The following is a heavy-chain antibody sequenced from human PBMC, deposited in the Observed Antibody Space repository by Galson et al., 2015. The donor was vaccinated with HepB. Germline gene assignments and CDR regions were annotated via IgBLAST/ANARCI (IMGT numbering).Heavy chain of an antibody. V-gene: IGHV3-30*18. D-gene: IGHD1-26*01. CDR3: AEEGAGNFDY. CDR1: GFTFDDYG. CDR2: ISYDGRNK. J-gene: IGHJ4*02. Sequence: SLRLSCAASGFTFDDYGMSWVRQAPGKGLEWVAVISYDGRNKYYADSVKGRFTISRDNSKNTLYLQMNSLRAEDTAVYYCAEEGAGNFDYWGQGTLVTVSS.